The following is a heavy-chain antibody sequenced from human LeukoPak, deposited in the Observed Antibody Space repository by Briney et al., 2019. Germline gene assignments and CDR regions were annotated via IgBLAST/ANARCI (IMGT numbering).Heavy chain of an antibody. CDR3: SRGLLRAFDL. D-gene: IGHD2-21*01. CDR2: IYSGGTT. Sequence: GGSLRLSCAASGFTVSSNYMNWVRQAPRKGLEWVSVIYSGGTTYYANSVKGRFTISRDNSKNTLYLQMNSLRAEDTAVYYCSRGLLRAFDLWGQGTMVTVSS. V-gene: IGHV3-66*01. J-gene: IGHJ3*01. CDR1: GFTVSSNY.